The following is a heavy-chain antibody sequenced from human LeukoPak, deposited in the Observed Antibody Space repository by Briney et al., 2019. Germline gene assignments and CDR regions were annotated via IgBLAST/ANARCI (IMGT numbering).Heavy chain of an antibody. CDR1: GFTFSSYA. D-gene: IGHD5-12*01. CDR3: ARDRSGYDSY. J-gene: IGHJ4*02. Sequence: GGSLRLSCAASGFTFSSYAMHWVRQAPGKGLEWVALISYDGSNKYYADSVKGRFTISRDNSKNTLYLQMNSLRAEDTAVYYCARDRSGYDSYWGQGTLVTVSS. CDR2: ISYDGSNK. V-gene: IGHV3-30-3*01.